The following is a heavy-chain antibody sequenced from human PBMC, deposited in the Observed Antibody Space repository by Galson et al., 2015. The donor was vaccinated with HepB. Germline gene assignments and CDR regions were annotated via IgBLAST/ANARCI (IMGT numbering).Heavy chain of an antibody. CDR1: GFTFTTYA. V-gene: IGHV3-30*04. J-gene: IGHJ6*02. CDR2: TSNDGSYK. CDR3: ARGDVDTPMVPPIYHYYYGMDV. D-gene: IGHD5-18*01. Sequence: SLRLSCAASGFTFTTYAMHWVRQAPGKGLEWVAVTSNDGSYKYYADSVKGRFTISRDNSQNTLFLQMNSLRVEDTAVYYCARGDVDTPMVPPIYHYYYGMDVWGQGTTVTVSS.